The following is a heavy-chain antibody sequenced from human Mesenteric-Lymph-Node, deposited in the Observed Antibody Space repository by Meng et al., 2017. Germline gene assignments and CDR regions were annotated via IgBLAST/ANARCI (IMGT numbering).Heavy chain of an antibody. Sequence: GESLKISCAASGFTFSSYGMHWVRQAPGKGLEWVSGISGSGASTYYADSVKGRFTVSRDSSKNTIYLQMNSLRAEDTAVYYCAKNRGYCSGGSCYEDYWGQGTLVTVSS. J-gene: IGHJ4*02. CDR2: ISGSGAST. V-gene: IGHV3-23*01. D-gene: IGHD2-15*01. CDR1: GFTFSSYG. CDR3: AKNRGYCSGGSCYEDY.